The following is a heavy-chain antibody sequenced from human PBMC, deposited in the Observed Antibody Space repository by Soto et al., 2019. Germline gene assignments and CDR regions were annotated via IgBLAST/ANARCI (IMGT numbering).Heavy chain of an antibody. V-gene: IGHV3-33*01. Sequence: QVQLVESGGGVVQPGRSLRLSCAASGFTFSSYGMHWVRQAPGKGLEWVAVIWYDGSNKYYADSVKGRFTISRDNSKNTLYLQINSLRAEDTAVYYCARVSGYYYYMDVWGKGTTVTVSS. CDR2: IWYDGSNK. CDR3: ARVSGYYYYMDV. CDR1: GFTFSSYG. J-gene: IGHJ6*03.